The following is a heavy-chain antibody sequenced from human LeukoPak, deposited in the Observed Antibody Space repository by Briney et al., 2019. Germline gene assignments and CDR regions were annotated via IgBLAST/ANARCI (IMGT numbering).Heavy chain of an antibody. J-gene: IGHJ4*02. V-gene: IGHV3-21*01. CDR1: GFTFSSYS. Sequence: GGSLRLSCAASGFTFSSYSMNWVRQAPGKGLEWVSSISSSSSYIYYADSVKGRFTISRDNAKNSLYLQMNSLRAEDTAVYYCARDLWVGRLELFDYWGQGTLVTVSS. D-gene: IGHD1-7*01. CDR2: ISSSSSYI. CDR3: ARDLWVGRLELFDY.